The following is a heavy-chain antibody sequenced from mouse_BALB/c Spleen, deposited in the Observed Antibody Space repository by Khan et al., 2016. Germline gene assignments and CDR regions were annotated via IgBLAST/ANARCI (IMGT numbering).Heavy chain of an antibody. CDR3: ARGTPFAS. D-gene: IGHD2-14*01. V-gene: IGHV1-80*01. Sequence: QVQLQQSGAELVRPGSSVKISCKASGYAFSGYWMNWVKQRPGQGLEWIGQIYPGDGDTNYNGKFKGKATLTADKYSSTAYMQLSSLTSEDSAVYFCARGTPFASWGQGTLVTVSA. CDR2: IYPGDGDT. CDR1: GYAFSGYW. J-gene: IGHJ3*01.